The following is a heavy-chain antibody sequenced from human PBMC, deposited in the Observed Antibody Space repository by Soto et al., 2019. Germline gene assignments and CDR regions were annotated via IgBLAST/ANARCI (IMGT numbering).Heavy chain of an antibody. CDR2: IIPILGIA. CDR1: GGTFSSYT. D-gene: IGHD6-19*01. V-gene: IGHV1-69*02. J-gene: IGHJ4*02. CDR3: ARSHDSSGRGFDY. Sequence: GASVKVSCKASGGTFSSYTISWVRQAPGQGLEWMGRIIPILGIANYAQKFQGRVTITADKSTSTAYMELSSPRSEDTAVYYCARSHDSSGRGFDYWGQGTLVTVSS.